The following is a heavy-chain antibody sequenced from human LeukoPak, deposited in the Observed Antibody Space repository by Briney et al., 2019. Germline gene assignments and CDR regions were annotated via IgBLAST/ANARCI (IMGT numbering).Heavy chain of an antibody. J-gene: IGHJ4*02. V-gene: IGHV4-31*03. Sequence: SQTLSLTCTVSGGSISSGGYYCSWIRQHPGTGLEWLGYIYYSGSTYYNPSLKSRVTISVDTSKNQFSLKLSSVTAADTAVYYCARGAYDSSGYYYDYWGQGTLVTVSS. D-gene: IGHD3-22*01. CDR2: IYYSGST. CDR3: ARGAYDSSGYYYDY. CDR1: GGSISSGGYY.